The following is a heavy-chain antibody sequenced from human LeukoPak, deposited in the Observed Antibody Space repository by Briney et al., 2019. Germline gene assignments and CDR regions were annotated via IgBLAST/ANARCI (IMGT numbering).Heavy chain of an antibody. J-gene: IGHJ4*02. V-gene: IGHV3-48*03. D-gene: IGHD3-22*01. CDR3: ARAYERFFDY. Sequence: GGSLRLSCAVSGFTFSTYEVEWVRQAPGKGLEWVAFINSANTIYYADSVKGRFTISRDNAKSSLYLQMNSLRAEDTAVYYCARAYERFFDYWGQGTLVTVSS. CDR1: GFTFSTYE. CDR2: INSANTI.